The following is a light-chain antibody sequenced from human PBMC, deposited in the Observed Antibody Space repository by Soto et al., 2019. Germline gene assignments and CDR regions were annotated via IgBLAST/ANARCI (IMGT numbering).Light chain of an antibody. V-gene: IGKV3-11*01. CDR1: QSVSTY. CDR2: DAS. J-gene: IGKJ5*01. CDR3: QQRTKWIT. Sequence: EIVLTQSRTTLSLSPGRRSTLRCRASQSVSTYLAWYQQRPGQAPRILIYDASTRATDIPARFSGAGSGTDFTLTISSLEPEDFATDYCQQRTKWITFGQGTRLEIK.